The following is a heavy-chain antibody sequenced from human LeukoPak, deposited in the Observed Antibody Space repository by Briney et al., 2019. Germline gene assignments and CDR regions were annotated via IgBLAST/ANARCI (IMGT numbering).Heavy chain of an antibody. Sequence: SETLSLTCAVYGGPLSGYSRGWVRQPPRKGLEWIGEINHSGSTNYNPSLKSRVTISVDTSKNQFSLKLSSVTAADTAVYYCARPSPPLVTWGQGTMVTVSS. CDR3: ARPSPPLVT. D-gene: IGHD2/OR15-2a*01. CDR2: INHSGST. CDR1: GGPLSGYS. J-gene: IGHJ3*01. V-gene: IGHV4-34*01.